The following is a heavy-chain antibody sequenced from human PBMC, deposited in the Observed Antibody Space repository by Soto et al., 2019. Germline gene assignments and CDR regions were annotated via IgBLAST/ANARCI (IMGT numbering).Heavy chain of an antibody. CDR3: ARHGIQVSHDV. D-gene: IGHD5-18*01. CDR1: GVTFRSYS. V-gene: IGHV3-48*02. J-gene: IGHJ6*02. CDR2: ITTSSHTI. Sequence: GGSLGLSCAASGVTFRSYSMDWVRQAPGQGLEWISYITTSSHTIYYADSVRGRFTISRDNAKNSLFLQMNSLRDEDTAVYYCARHGIQVSHDVWGQGTTVTVSS.